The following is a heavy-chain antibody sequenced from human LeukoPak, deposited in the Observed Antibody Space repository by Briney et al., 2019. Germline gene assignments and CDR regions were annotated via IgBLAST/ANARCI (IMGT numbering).Heavy chain of an antibody. Sequence: GGSLRLSCAASGFTVSSNYMSWFRQAPGKGLEWVSVIYSGGSTYYADSVKGRFTISRDNSKNTLYLQMNSLRAEDTAVYYCAREQLLNSYYMDVWGKGTTVTVSS. CDR2: IYSGGST. V-gene: IGHV3-66*02. D-gene: IGHD2-2*01. CDR1: GFTVSSNY. CDR3: AREQLLNSYYMDV. J-gene: IGHJ6*03.